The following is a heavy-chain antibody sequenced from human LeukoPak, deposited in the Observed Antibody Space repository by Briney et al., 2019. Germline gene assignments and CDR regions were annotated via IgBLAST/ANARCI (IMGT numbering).Heavy chain of an antibody. D-gene: IGHD5/OR15-5a*01. Sequence: ASVKVSCKTSGGTFNNSAISWVRQAHGQGLEWLGGIMPLFGTAGYAQKFQGRVTITKDESTRTVYLELTSLTSDDTAVYYCARDVHRVYGSGWFDPWGQGTLVSVSS. CDR2: IMPLFGTA. CDR3: ARDVHRVYGSGWFDP. CDR1: GGTFNNSA. V-gene: IGHV1-69*05. J-gene: IGHJ5*02.